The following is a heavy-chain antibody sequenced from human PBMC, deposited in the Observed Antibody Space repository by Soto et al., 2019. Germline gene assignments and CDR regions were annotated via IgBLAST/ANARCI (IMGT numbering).Heavy chain of an antibody. CDR1: GFTFSSYS. V-gene: IGHV3-21*01. CDR3: ARDLGYGDRDAFDI. D-gene: IGHD4-17*01. J-gene: IGHJ3*02. CDR2: ISSSSSYI. Sequence: EVQLVESGGGLVKPGGSLRLSCAASGFTFSSYSMNWVRQAPGKGLEWVSSISSSSSYIYYADSVKGRFTISRDNAKNSLYLQMNSLRAEDTAVYYCARDLGYGDRDAFDIWGQGTMVTVSS.